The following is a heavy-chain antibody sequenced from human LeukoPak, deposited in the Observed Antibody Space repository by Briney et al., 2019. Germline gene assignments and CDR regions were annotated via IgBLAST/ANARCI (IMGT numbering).Heavy chain of an antibody. D-gene: IGHD2-21*02. CDR1: GHTFTGYY. V-gene: IGHV1-2*02. CDR2: INPNSGGT. CDR3: AREGFRDIVVVTAIDY. J-gene: IGHJ4*02. Sequence: ASVRVSCKASGHTFTGYYMHWVRQAPGQGLEWMGWINPNSGGTNYAQKFQGRVTMTRDTSISTAYMELSRLRSDDTAVYYCAREGFRDIVVVTAIDYWGQGTLVTVSS.